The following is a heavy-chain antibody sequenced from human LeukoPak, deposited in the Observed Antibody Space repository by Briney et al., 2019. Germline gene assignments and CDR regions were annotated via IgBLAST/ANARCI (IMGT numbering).Heavy chain of an antibody. Sequence: SETLSLTCTVSGGSISSYYWSWIRQPPGKGLEWIGYIYYSGSTNYNPSLKSRVTISVDTSKNQLSLKLSSVTAADTAVYYCARGVAAAGEFYYYYMDVWGKGTTVTVSS. V-gene: IGHV4-59*01. J-gene: IGHJ6*03. CDR2: IYYSGST. CDR3: ARGVAAAGEFYYYYMDV. CDR1: GGSISSYY. D-gene: IGHD6-13*01.